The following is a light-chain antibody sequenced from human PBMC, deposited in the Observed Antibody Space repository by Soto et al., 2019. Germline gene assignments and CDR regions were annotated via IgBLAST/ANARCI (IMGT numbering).Light chain of an antibody. CDR3: QPYGSSPLT. Sequence: EIVLTQSPGTLSLSLGERATLSCRASQTVSSSYLAWYQQKPGQAPRLLIYGASSRATGIPGRFSGSGSGTDFTLTISRLEPEDFAVYYCQPYGSSPLTFGGGTKVEIK. V-gene: IGKV3-20*01. CDR1: QTVSSSY. CDR2: GAS. J-gene: IGKJ4*01.